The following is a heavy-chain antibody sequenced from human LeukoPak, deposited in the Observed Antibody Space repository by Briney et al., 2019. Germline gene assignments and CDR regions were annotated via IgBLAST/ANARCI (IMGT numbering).Heavy chain of an antibody. CDR3: AKAGVGATRPLXFDY. D-gene: IGHD1-26*01. CDR1: GFTFSSYW. CDR2: IKLDGSEK. Sequence: GGSLRLSCAASGFTFSSYWMSWVRQAPGKGLEWVANIKLDGSEKYYVDSVKGRFTIYRDNAKNSLYGQMNSLRAEDTAVYYCAKAGVGATRPLXFDYWGXXXLVTVSS. V-gene: IGHV3-7*01. J-gene: IGHJ4*02.